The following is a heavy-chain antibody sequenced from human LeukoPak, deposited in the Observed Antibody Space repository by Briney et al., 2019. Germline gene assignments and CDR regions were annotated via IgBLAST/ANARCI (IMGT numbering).Heavy chain of an antibody. J-gene: IGHJ4*02. CDR2: IYYSGST. CDR1: GDSIRKYY. CDR3: ARGRSGHGGLDY. Sequence: AETLSLTCTVSGDSIRKYYWNWIREPPGKGLEWIGYIYYSGSTDYNPSLKSRLTISLDTSKNQFSLKLNSVTAADTAVYYCARGRSGHGGLDYWGQGTLVTVSS. V-gene: IGHV4-59*01. D-gene: IGHD3-10*01.